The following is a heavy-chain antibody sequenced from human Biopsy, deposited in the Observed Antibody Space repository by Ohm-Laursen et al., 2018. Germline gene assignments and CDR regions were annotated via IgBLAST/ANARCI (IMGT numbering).Heavy chain of an antibody. CDR2: FRFEDRT. J-gene: IGHJ4*02. CDR1: GASIDSYY. D-gene: IGHD1-26*01. CDR3: ALGGGSYVNFDY. V-gene: IGHV4-59*01. Sequence: SETLSLTCTVSGASIDSYYWSWIRQPPGKGLEWIGYFRFEDRTSYNSSLKSQVTISADTSKNQFSLRLSSVTAADTAVYYCALGGGSYVNFDYWGQGTLVTVSS.